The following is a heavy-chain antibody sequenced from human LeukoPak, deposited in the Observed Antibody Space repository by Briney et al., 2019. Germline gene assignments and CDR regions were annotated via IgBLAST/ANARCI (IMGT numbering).Heavy chain of an antibody. CDR1: GYSFTTYW. D-gene: IGHD3-10*01. J-gene: IGHJ5*02. CDR3: VRQRGASGTINHFDP. Sequence: GESLKISCKTSGYSFTTYWIGWVRQMPGTGLEWVGAIYPDDSDTRYSPSFQGQVVISADRSIRTAYLQWNTLKTSDTAMHYCVRQRGASGTINHFDPWGQGTLVTVSS. V-gene: IGHV5-51*01. CDR2: IYPDDSDT.